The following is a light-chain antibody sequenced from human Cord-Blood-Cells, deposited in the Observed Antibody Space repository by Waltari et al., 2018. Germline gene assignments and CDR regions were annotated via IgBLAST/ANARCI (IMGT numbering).Light chain of an antibody. CDR2: WTS. V-gene: IGKV4-1*01. CDR1: QSVLYSSNNKNY. Sequence: DIVMTQSPDSLAVSLGERDTINCKSSQSVLYSSNNKNYLAWYQQKPGQPPKLLIYWTSTRESGVPDRCSGSGSGTDFTLTISSLQAEDVAVYYCQQYYSTPGWTFGQGTKVEIK. CDR3: QQYYSTPGWT. J-gene: IGKJ1*01.